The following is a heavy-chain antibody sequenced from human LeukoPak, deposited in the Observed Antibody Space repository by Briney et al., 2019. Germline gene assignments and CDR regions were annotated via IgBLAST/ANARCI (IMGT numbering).Heavy chain of an antibody. V-gene: IGHV4-59*01. CDR3: AREILNSSSWYGDAFDI. CDR2: ISYSGST. CDR1: GGSISSYY. D-gene: IGHD6-13*01. J-gene: IGHJ3*02. Sequence: SETLSLTCTVSGGSISSYYWSWIRQPPGKGLEWIGYISYSGSTKYNPSLKSRVTISVDTSKNQFSLKLSSVTAADTAVYYCAREILNSSSWYGDAFDIWGQGTMVTVSS.